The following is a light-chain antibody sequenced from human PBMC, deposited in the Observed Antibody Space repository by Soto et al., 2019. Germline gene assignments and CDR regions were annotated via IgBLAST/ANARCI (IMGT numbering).Light chain of an antibody. V-gene: IGLV2-11*01. CDR3: SSYASSYTLV. Sequence: QSVLTQPRSVSGSPGQSVTISCTGTSNDVGGYNFVSWYQQHPGKAPKLFIYDGSRRPSGVPGRFSGSKSGNTASLTISGLQAEDDADYYCSSYASSYTLVFGGGTKLTVL. CDR2: DGS. CDR1: SNDVGGYNF. J-gene: IGLJ2*01.